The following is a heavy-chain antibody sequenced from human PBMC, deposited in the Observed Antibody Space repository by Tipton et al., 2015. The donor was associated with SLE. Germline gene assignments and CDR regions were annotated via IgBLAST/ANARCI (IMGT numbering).Heavy chain of an antibody. CDR2: IGSSGTYK. CDR1: GFTFSDFE. V-gene: IGHV3-48*03. J-gene: IGHJ4*02. D-gene: IGHD1-14*01. CDR3: ARDAGTIPEVINYHFDS. Sequence: GSLRLSCAASGFTFSDFEINWVRQAPGKGMEWVSYIGSSGTYKYYAESVKGRFTTSRDNAKNSLYLQMDSLGAEDTAIYYCARDAGTIPEVINYHFDSWGQGTLVTVSS.